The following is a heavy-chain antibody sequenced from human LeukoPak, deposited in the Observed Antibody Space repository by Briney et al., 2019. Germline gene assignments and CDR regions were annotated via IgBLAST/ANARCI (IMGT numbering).Heavy chain of an antibody. V-gene: IGHV3-48*01. J-gene: IGHJ4*02. D-gene: IGHD3-16*01. CDR3: ARDQGRRGVSLDY. CDR1: GFTFSSYS. Sequence: GGPLRLSCAASGFTFSSYSMNWVRQAPGKGLEWVSYISSSSSTIYYADSVKGRFTISRDNAKNSLYLQMNSLRAEDTAVYYCARDQGRRGVSLDYWGQGTLVTVSS. CDR2: ISSSSSTI.